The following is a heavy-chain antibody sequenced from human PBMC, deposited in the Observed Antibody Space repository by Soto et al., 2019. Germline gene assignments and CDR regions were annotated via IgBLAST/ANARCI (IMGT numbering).Heavy chain of an antibody. V-gene: IGHV1-24*01. J-gene: IGHJ3*02. CDR3: ATAKITINDDAFDI. Sequence: ASVKVSCKVSGYTLTELSMHWVRQAPGKGLEWMGGFDPEDGETIYAQKFQGRVTMTEDTSTDTAYMELSSLRSEDTAVYYCATAKITINDDAFDIWGQGTMVTVSS. CDR1: GYTLTELS. D-gene: IGHD3-3*01. CDR2: FDPEDGET.